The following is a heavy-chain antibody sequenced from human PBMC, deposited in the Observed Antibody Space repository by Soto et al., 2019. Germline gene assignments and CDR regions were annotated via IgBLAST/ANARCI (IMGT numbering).Heavy chain of an antibody. V-gene: IGHV4-34*01. J-gene: IGHJ4*02. CDR3: ARGDYGGNSDDY. CDR1: GGSFGDYY. D-gene: IGHD4-17*01. CDR2: INHSGST. Sequence: SETLSLTGAVYGGSFGDYYWSWIRQSPGKGLEWIGEINHSGSTNYNPSLKSRVIISVDTSKNQFPLKLSSVTAADTAVYYCARGDYGGNSDDYWGRGTLVTVSS.